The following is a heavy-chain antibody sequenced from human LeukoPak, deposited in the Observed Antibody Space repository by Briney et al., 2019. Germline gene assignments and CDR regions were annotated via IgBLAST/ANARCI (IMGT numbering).Heavy chain of an antibody. CDR1: GFTVSTNY. J-gene: IGHJ4*02. Sequence: GGSLRLSCAASGFTVSTNYMSWVRQAPGKGLEWVSVIYSGGITYYADSAKGRFTISRDNSKNALNLQMNSLRAEDTAIYYCARRHSSGSDWGQGTLVTVSS. V-gene: IGHV3-66*02. CDR3: ARRHSSGSD. CDR2: IYSGGIT. D-gene: IGHD6-19*01.